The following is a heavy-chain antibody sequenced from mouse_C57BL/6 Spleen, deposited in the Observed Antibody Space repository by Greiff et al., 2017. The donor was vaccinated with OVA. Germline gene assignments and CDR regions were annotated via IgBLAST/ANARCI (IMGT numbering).Heavy chain of an antibody. D-gene: IGHD1-1*01. V-gene: IGHV5-9-1*02. Sequence: DVMLVESGEGLVKPGGSLKLSCAASGFTFSSYAMSWVRQTPEKRLEWVAYISSGGDYIYYADTVKGRFTISRDNARNTLYLQMSSLKSEDTAMYYCTREDYGSSLAWFAYWGQGTLVTVSA. CDR1: GFTFSSYA. CDR3: TREDYGSSLAWFAY. CDR2: ISSGGDYI. J-gene: IGHJ3*01.